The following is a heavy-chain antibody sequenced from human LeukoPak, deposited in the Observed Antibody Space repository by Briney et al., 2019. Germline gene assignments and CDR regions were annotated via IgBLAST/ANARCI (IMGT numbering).Heavy chain of an antibody. CDR2: IYSGGST. Sequence: PGGSLRLPCAASGFTVSSNYMSWVRQAPGKGLEWVSVIYSGGSTYYADSVKGRFTISRHNSKNTLYLQMNSLRAEDTAVYYCASLTRAGGDIVVVPAAPWKNGMDVWGQGTTVTVSS. J-gene: IGHJ6*02. CDR1: GFTVSSNY. V-gene: IGHV3-53*04. D-gene: IGHD2-2*01. CDR3: ASLTRAGGDIVVVPAAPWKNGMDV.